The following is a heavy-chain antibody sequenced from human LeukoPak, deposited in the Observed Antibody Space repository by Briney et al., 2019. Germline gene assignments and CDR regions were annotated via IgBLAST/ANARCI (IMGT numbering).Heavy chain of an antibody. CDR2: ISYDGNNK. J-gene: IGHJ3*02. Sequence: GGSLRLSCAASGLTFSSDDMYWVRQAPGKGLEWVAFISYDGNNKYYADSVKGRFTISRVNSQNTLYLQMNSLRPEDTAVYYCARGLDYYDSSGFQVDAFDIWGQGTMVTVSS. V-gene: IGHV3-30*03. D-gene: IGHD3-22*01. CDR3: ARGLDYYDSSGFQVDAFDI. CDR1: GLTFSSDD.